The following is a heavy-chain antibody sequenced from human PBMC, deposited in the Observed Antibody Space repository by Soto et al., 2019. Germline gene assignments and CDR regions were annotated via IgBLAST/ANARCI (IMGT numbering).Heavy chain of an antibody. V-gene: IGHV3-30*18. CDR2: ISYDGSNK. J-gene: IGHJ6*03. CDR3: AKLGHQGVPAGGYYYYYYMDV. D-gene: IGHD2-2*01. Sequence: QVQLVESGGGVVQPGRSLRLSCAASGFTFSSYGMHWVRQAPGKGLEWVAVISYDGSNKYYADSVKGRFTISRDNSKNTLYLQMNSLRAEDTAVYYCAKLGHQGVPAGGYYYYYYMDVWGKETTVTVSS. CDR1: GFTFSSYG.